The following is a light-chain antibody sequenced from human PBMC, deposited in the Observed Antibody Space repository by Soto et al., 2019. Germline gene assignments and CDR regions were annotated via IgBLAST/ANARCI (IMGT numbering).Light chain of an antibody. CDR2: DAS. CDR1: QDIKNY. J-gene: IGKJ4*01. Sequence: IPRTQSPCSLSASVGDRVTITCQASQDIKNYLNWYQQKSGKAPKLLIYDASDLETGVPSRFSGSGSGTDFTFTINSLQPEDIATYYCQHYDNLPLTFGGGTKVDIK. V-gene: IGKV1-33*01. CDR3: QHYDNLPLT.